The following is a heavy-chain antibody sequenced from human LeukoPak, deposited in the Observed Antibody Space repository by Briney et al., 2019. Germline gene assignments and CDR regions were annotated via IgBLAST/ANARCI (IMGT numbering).Heavy chain of an antibody. CDR1: GYTFTGYY. CDR2: INPNSGGT. D-gene: IGHD4-17*01. V-gene: IGHV1-2*02. CDR3: ARDIDYGGSTPYFAS. Sequence: ASVKVSCKASGYTFTGYYMHWVRQAPGQGLEWMGWINPNSGGTNYAQKFQGRVTMTRDTSISTAYMELSRLTSDDTAVYYCARDIDYGGSTPYFASWGQGNLVTVSS. J-gene: IGHJ4*02.